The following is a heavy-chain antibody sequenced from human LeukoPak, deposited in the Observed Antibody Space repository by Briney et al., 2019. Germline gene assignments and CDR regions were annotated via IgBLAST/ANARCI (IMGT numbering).Heavy chain of an antibody. CDR1: GGSFSGYY. D-gene: IGHD4-17*01. CDR3: ARNYGDCDFVY. CDR2: INHSGST. Sequence: SETLSLTCAVYGGSFSGYYWSWIRQPPGKGLEWIGEINHSGSTNYNPSLKSRVTISVDTSKNQFSLKLSSVTAADTAVYYCARNYGDCDFVYWGQGTLVTVSS. V-gene: IGHV4-34*01. J-gene: IGHJ4*02.